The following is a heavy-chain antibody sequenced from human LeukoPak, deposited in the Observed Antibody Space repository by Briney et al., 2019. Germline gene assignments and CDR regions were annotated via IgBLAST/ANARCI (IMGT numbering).Heavy chain of an antibody. CDR1: GFTFSSYS. J-gene: IGHJ5*02. V-gene: IGHV3-21*01. Sequence: GGSLRLSCAASGFTFSSYSMNWVRQAPGKGLEWVSSMSSSSNDISYADSVKGRFTITRDNAKTSPYLQMNSLRAEDTAVYYCARDDSSSDNWFDPWGQGTLVTVSS. D-gene: IGHD6-13*01. CDR3: ARDDSSSDNWFDP. CDR2: MSSSSNDI.